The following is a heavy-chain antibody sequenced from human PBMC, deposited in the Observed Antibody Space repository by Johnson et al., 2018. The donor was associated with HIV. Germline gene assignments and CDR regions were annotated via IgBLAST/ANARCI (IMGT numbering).Heavy chain of an antibody. V-gene: IGHV3-33*01. CDR2: IWYDGTNK. D-gene: IGHD3-9*01. CDR1: GFTFSSYG. Sequence: QVQLVESGGGVVQPGRSLRLSCAASGFTFSSYGMHWVRQAPGKGLEWVAVIWYDGTNKYYTDSVKGRFTISRDISKNTLYLQMSSLRTEDTAVYFCARDSDVLPGYTGPEDAFDIWGQGTMVTVSS. CDR3: ARDSDVLPGYTGPEDAFDI. J-gene: IGHJ3*02.